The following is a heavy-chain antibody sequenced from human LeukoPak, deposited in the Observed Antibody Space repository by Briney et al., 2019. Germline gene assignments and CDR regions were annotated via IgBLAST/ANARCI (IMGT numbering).Heavy chain of an antibody. V-gene: IGHV4-38-2*01. J-gene: IGHJ5*02. Sequence: SETLSLTCAVSGYSISSGYYWGWIRQPPGKGLEWIGSIYHSGSTYYNPSLKSRVTISVDTSKNQFSLKLSSVTAADTAVYYCARSPPGIVAAGTLGSFDPWGQGTLATVSS. CDR3: ARSPPGIVAAGTLGSFDP. D-gene: IGHD6-13*01. CDR2: IYHSGST. CDR1: GYSISSGYY.